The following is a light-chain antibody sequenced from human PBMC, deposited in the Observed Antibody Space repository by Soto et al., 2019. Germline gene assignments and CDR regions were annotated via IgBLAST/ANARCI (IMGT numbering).Light chain of an antibody. CDR2: GAS. CDR1: QSVGST. J-gene: IGKJ4*02. V-gene: IGKV3-15*01. CDR3: QQYSTSLT. Sequence: EIFMTQSPATLSVSPGERVILSCRASQSVGSTLAWYQRKPGQAPRLLICGASTRATGVPARFSGSGSGTEFPLTISSLQSEYFAVYYCQQYSTSLTFGGGTTLEIK.